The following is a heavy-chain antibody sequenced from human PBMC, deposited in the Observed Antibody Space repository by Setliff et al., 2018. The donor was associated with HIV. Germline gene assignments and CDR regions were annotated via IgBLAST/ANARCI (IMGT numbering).Heavy chain of an antibody. CDR3: ARQSDFWSAFVV. D-gene: IGHD3-3*01. J-gene: IGHJ3*01. Sequence: LSLTCSVSGGSITSGGYYWSWLRQPPGKGLEWIGSVSYSGSTLYNPSLKSLVTISVDTCKNQFSLKLSSVTAADTAVYYCARQSDFWSAFVVWGQGTMVTVSS. CDR1: GGSITSGGYY. V-gene: IGHV4-39*01. CDR2: VSYSGST.